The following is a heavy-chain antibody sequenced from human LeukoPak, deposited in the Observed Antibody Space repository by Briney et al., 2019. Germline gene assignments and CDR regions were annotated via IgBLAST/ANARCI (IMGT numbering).Heavy chain of an antibody. Sequence: GGSLRLSCAASGVSFSTYAMSWVRQAPGQGLGWVWLISGSGGKTYYADSVKGRFTTSRDNSQKTQYLQMNSPRAAGTAVYYCTKERPATTAFDYWGPGTPVTDS. CDR2: ISGSGGKT. CDR1: GVSFSTYA. V-gene: IGHV3-23*01. CDR3: TKERPATTAFDY. J-gene: IGHJ4*02. D-gene: IGHD4-17*01.